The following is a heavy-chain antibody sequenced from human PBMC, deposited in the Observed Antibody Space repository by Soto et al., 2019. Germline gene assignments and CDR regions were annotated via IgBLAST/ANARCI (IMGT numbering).Heavy chain of an antibody. D-gene: IGHD3-3*01. CDR3: ASPIFGVGHDDFDI. Sequence: EVQLVESGGGLVKPGGSLRLSCAASGFTFSSYSMNWVRQAPGKGLEWVSSISSSSSYIYYADSVKGRFTISRDNAKDSEYLLLNSLRADDTAVYFCASPIFGVGHDDFDIWGQGTMVTVSS. J-gene: IGHJ3*02. V-gene: IGHV3-21*01. CDR2: ISSSSSYI. CDR1: GFTFSSYS.